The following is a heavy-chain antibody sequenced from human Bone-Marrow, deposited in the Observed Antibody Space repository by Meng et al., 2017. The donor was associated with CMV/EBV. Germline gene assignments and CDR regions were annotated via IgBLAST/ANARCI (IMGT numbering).Heavy chain of an antibody. Sequence: GESLKISCAASGFTFSSYWMSWVRQAPGKGLEWVANIKQDGSEKYYVGSVKGRFTISRDNAKNSLYLQMNSLRAEDMALYYCAKDIGSGSYNYYYGMDVWGQGTTVTVSS. J-gene: IGHJ6*02. V-gene: IGHV3-7*03. CDR1: GFTFSSYW. CDR3: AKDIGSGSYNYYYGMDV. D-gene: IGHD3-10*01. CDR2: IKQDGSEK.